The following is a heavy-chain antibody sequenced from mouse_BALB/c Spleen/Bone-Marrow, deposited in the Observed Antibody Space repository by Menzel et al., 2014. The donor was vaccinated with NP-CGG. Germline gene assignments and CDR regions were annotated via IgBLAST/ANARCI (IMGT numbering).Heavy chain of an antibody. D-gene: IGHD2-3*01. CDR3: ARGLLQYYYAMDY. Sequence: VTLNESGAELVKPGASVKLSCTASGFNIKDTYMHWVKQRPEQGLEWIGRIDPASGNTKYDPKFQGKATITADTSSNTAYLQLSSLTSEDTAVYYCARGLLQYYYAMDYWGQGTSVTVSS. CDR1: GFNIKDTY. J-gene: IGHJ4*01. CDR2: IDPASGNT. V-gene: IGHV14-3*02.